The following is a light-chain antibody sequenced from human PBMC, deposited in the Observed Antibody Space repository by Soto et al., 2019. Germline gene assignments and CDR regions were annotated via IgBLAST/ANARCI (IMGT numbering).Light chain of an antibody. CDR3: LQDYSYPRT. CDR1: QGIRND. J-gene: IGKJ1*01. Sequence: AIQMTQSPSSLSASVGDRVTITCRASQGIRNDLGWYQQKPGTDPKLLIYGASSLQSGVPSRFSGSGSGTDFTLTISSLQPEDFATYYCLQDYSYPRTFGQGTKVEIK. V-gene: IGKV1-6*01. CDR2: GAS.